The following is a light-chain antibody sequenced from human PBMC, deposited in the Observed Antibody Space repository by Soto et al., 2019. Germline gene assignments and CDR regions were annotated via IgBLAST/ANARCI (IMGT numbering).Light chain of an antibody. CDR2: DAS. CDR1: QGISSY. CDR3: QQLNSYPIT. Sequence: DIQLTQSPSFLSASVGDRVTVTCRASQGISSYLVWYQQKPGKPPKLLIYDASSLESGVPSRFSGSRSGTEFTLTISSLQPEDFATYYCQQLNSYPITFGQGTRLEI. J-gene: IGKJ5*01. V-gene: IGKV1-9*01.